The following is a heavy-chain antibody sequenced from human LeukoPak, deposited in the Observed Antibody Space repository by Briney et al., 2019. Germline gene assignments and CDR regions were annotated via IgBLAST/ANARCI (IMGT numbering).Heavy chain of an antibody. CDR2: IIPIFGTA. D-gene: IGHD5-24*01. CDR1: GGTLSSYA. Sequence: ASVKVSCKPSGGTLSSYAISWVRQAPGQGLEWMGRIIPIFGTANYAQKFQGRVTITTDESTSTAYMELSSLRSEDTAVYYCASSDGYKGHLDYWGQGTLVTVSS. CDR3: ASSDGYKGHLDY. J-gene: IGHJ4*02. V-gene: IGHV1-69*05.